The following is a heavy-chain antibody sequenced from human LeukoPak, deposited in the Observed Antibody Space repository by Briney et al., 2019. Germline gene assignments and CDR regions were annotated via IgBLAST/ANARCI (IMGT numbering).Heavy chain of an antibody. J-gene: IGHJ4*02. Sequence: GESLKISCKGFGYSFTNHWIGWVRQMPGKGLEWMGIIHPSDSDTRYSPSFQGQVTISADRSVSTAYLQWSSLKASDSAMYSCARGITAAAVTKFDYWGQGTLVTVSS. CDR1: GYSFTNHW. CDR2: IHPSDSDT. V-gene: IGHV5-51*01. D-gene: IGHD6-13*01. CDR3: ARGITAAAVTKFDY.